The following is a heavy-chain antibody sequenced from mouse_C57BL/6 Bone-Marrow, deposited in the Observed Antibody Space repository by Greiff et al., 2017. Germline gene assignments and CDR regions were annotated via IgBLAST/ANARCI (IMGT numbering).Heavy chain of an antibody. Sequence: EVKLLESGGGLVQPGGSMKLSCVASGFTFSNYWMNWVRQSPEKGLEWVAQIRLKSDNYATHYAESVKARFTISRDDSKSSVYLQMNNLRAEDTGIYYCTVTGSCAYWGQGTLVTVSA. CDR1: GFTFSNYW. CDR2: IRLKSDNYAT. CDR3: TVTGSCAY. V-gene: IGHV6-3*01. J-gene: IGHJ3*01. D-gene: IGHD4-1*01.